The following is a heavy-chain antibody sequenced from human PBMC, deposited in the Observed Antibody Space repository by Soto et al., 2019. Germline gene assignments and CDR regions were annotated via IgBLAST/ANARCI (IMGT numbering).Heavy chain of an antibody. D-gene: IGHD6-13*01. CDR3: GKQQMRDIRAWDY. CDR1: GVTFRNYA. Sequence: EVQLLESGGGLVQPGESLRLSCAVSGVTFRNYAMSWVRQVPGKGLEWVSTISGSGGSTYYADSVKGRFTISRDNSKNTLYLQMNGLRAEDTAVYYCGKQQMRDIRAWDYWGQGTLFTVSS. V-gene: IGHV3-23*01. J-gene: IGHJ4*02. CDR2: ISGSGGST.